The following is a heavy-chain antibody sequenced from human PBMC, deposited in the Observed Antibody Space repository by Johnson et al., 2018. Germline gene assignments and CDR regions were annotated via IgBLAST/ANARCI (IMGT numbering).Heavy chain of an antibody. D-gene: IGHD6-19*01. V-gene: IGHV1-69*12. CDR1: GGTFSSYA. Sequence: QVQLVQPGSEVKKPASSGKVSCTASGGTFSSYAISWVRQAPGQGLEWMGGIIPFFDTANYAQKFQGRVTITADEPTTTAYMEPRRLRSEDTAVYYGARGIAVAGNGGEYFQDWGQGTLVTVSS. J-gene: IGHJ1*01. CDR2: IIPFFDTA. CDR3: ARGIAVAGNGGEYFQD.